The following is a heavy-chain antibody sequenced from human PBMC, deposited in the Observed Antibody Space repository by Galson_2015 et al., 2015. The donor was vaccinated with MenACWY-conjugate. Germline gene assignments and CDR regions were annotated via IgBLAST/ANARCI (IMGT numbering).Heavy chain of an antibody. D-gene: IGHD3-3*01. CDR2: ISGSSGAT. CDR1: GFTFRRYA. V-gene: IGHV3-23*01. Sequence: SLRLSCAASGFTFRRYAMTWVRQAPGKGLEWVSAISGSSGATYYADSVKGRFTISRDNSKNTLSLQINSLRAEDTAVYYCAKTASTYYDFCVSDWGQGTLVTVSS. CDR3: AKTASTYYDFCVSD. J-gene: IGHJ4*02.